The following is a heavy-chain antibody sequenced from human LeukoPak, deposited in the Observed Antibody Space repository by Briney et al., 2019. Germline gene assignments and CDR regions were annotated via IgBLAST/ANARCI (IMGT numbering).Heavy chain of an antibody. CDR1: GFTVSSNY. V-gene: IGHV3-53*01. CDR3: ARDHWGSSGWYFSPPGY. J-gene: IGHJ4*02. CDR2: IYSGGST. D-gene: IGHD6-19*01. Sequence: GGSLRLSCAASGFTVSSNYMSWVRQAPGKGLEWVSVIYSGGSTYYADSVKGRFTISRDNSKNTLYLQMNSLRAEDTAVYYCARDHWGSSGWYFSPPGYWGQGTLVTVSS.